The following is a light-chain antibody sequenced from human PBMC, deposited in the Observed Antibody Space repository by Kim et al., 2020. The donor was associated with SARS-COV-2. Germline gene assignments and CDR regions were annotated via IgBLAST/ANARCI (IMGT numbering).Light chain of an antibody. CDR1: SSDVGSYNL. CDR2: EGS. V-gene: IGLV2-23*01. Sequence: GQSITISCPGTSSDVGSYNLVSWYQQHPGKAPKLMIYEGSKRPSGVSNRFSGSKSGNTASLTISGLQAEDEADYYCCSYAGSSTVVFGGGTQLTVL. J-gene: IGLJ2*01. CDR3: CSYAGSSTVV.